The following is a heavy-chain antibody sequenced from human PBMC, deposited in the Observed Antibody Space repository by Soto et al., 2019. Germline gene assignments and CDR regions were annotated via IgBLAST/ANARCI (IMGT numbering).Heavy chain of an antibody. V-gene: IGHV3-23*01. CDR1: GFIFSDYG. Sequence: EVRLLESGGGLVQPEGSLRLSCEGSGFIFSDYGISWVRQSPEKGLQWVSAMSGSGCSRYYADSVKGRFTISRDNSKNTVYLQMSSLRGDDTATYYCAKTFGSNWLLDYWGQGTLVTVSS. CDR2: MSGSGCSR. D-gene: IGHD1-26*01. J-gene: IGHJ4*02. CDR3: AKTFGSNWLLDY.